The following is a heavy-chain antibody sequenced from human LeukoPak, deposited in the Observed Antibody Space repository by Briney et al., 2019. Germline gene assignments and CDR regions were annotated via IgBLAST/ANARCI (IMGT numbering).Heavy chain of an antibody. D-gene: IGHD3-10*01. CDR1: GGSIRCSNW. CDR2: IYYSGTT. Sequence: SGTLSLTCSVSGGSIRCSNWSRLVRQPPGKGLEWIGEIYYSGTTNYNPSLKSRVTISVDKSKNQFPLKLSSVSATVTSVYYCARGALVVRGVVMGFDHWGQGTLVTVSS. V-gene: IGHV4-4*02. CDR3: ARGALVVRGVVMGFDH. J-gene: IGHJ4*02.